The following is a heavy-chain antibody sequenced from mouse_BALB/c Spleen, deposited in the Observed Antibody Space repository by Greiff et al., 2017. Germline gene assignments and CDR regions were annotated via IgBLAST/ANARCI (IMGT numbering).Heavy chain of an antibody. V-gene: IGHV5-17*02. CDR1: GFTFSSFG. Sequence: EVQLVESGGGLVQPGGSRKLSCAASGFTFSSFGMHWVRQAPEKGLEWVAYISSGSSTIYYADTVKGRFTISRDNPKNTLFLQMTSLRSEDTAMYYCARGIYYYGSRYFDVWGAGTTVTVSS. D-gene: IGHD1-1*01. CDR2: ISSGSSTI. CDR3: ARGIYYYGSRYFDV. J-gene: IGHJ1*01.